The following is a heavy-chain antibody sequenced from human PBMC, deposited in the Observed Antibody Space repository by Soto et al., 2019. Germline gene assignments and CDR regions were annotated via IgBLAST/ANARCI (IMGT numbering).Heavy chain of an antibody. D-gene: IGHD6-13*01. Sequence: SLMLSLTCSVADGSSISYYWSCNRQHPGKGLEWIGYIYYSGSTNYNPSLKSRVTISVDTSKNQFSLKLSSVTAADTAVYYCARSPAPLYSRSWYYFDYWGQGTLVTVSS. J-gene: IGHJ4*02. V-gene: IGHV4-59*01. CDR3: ARSPAPLYSRSWYYFDY. CDR1: DGSSISYY. CDR2: IYYSGST.